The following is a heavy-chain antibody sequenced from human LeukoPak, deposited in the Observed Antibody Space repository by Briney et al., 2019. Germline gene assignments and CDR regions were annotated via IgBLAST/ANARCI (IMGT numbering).Heavy chain of an antibody. Sequence: SETLSLTCTVSGGSISSSSYYWGWIRQPPGKGLEWIGSIYYSGSTYYNPSLKSRVTISVDTSKNQFSLKLSSVTAADTAVYYCARHSKDIVVVPAAGSVGYWGRGNLVTVSS. CDR1: GGSISSSSYY. D-gene: IGHD2-2*01. V-gene: IGHV4-39*01. CDR2: IYYSGST. CDR3: ARHSKDIVVVPAAGSVGY. J-gene: IGHJ4*02.